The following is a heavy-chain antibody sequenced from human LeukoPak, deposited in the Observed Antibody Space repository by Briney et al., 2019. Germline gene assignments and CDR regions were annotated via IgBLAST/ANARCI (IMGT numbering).Heavy chain of an antibody. J-gene: IGHJ4*02. V-gene: IGHV4-59*01. CDR2: IYYSGST. Sequence: SETLSPTCTVSGGSISSYYWSWIRQPPGKGLEWIGYIYYSGSTNYNPSLKSRVTISVDTSKNQFSLKLSSVTAADTAVYYCARLGYCSSTSCRPDFDYWGQGTLVTVSS. CDR1: GGSISSYY. D-gene: IGHD2-2*01. CDR3: ARLGYCSSTSCRPDFDY.